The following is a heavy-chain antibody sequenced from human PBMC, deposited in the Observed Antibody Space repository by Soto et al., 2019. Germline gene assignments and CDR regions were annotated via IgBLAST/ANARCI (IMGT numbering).Heavy chain of an antibody. J-gene: IGHJ4*02. CDR1: GFIFSNYW. CDR3: ARDRGYCSGGTCYSVVDY. D-gene: IGHD2-15*01. Sequence: EVQLVESGGGLVQPGGSLRLSCAASGFIFSNYWMNWVRQAPGKGLEWVATTKHDGSERYYVDSVKGRFTISRDNAESSLYLQMNSLRAEDTAVYFCARDRGYCSGGTCYSVVDYWGQGSLVTVSS. V-gene: IGHV3-7*01. CDR2: TKHDGSER.